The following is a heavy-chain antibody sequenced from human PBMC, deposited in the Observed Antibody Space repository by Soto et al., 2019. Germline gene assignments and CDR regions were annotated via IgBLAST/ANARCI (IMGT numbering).Heavy chain of an antibody. J-gene: IGHJ3*02. CDR3: XKRKRSCNSASCYDGAFDI. V-gene: IGHV3-23*01. D-gene: IGHD2-2*01. CDR2: ISGSGGST. CDR1: GFTFSTYA. Sequence: EVQLLESGGGLVQPGGSLRLSCAASGFTFSTYAMSWVRQAPGKGLEWVSDISGSGGSTYYPDSVKGRFTXXXDNSKXXXXXXXXXXXXXXXXXXXXXKRKRSCNSASCYDGAFDIWGQGTKVTVSS.